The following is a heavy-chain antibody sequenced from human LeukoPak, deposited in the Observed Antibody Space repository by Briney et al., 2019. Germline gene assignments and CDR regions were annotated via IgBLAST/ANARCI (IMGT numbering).Heavy chain of an antibody. V-gene: IGHV3-21*01. J-gene: IGHJ4*02. Sequence: GVLRLSCAASGFTFSSYSLNWVRQAPGKGLEWVSSISSSSSYIYYADSVKGRFTISRDNAKNSLYLQMNSLRAEDTAVYYCARVGGIAAAATFDYWGQGTLVTVSS. D-gene: IGHD6-13*01. CDR1: GFTFSSYS. CDR3: ARVGGIAAAATFDY. CDR2: ISSSSSYI.